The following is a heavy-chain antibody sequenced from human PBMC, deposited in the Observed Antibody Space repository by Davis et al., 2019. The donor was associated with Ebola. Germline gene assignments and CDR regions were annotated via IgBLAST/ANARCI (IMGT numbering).Heavy chain of an antibody. J-gene: IGHJ4*02. CDR2: ISNRDGTI. V-gene: IGHV3-48*03. CDR3: TSLTDPFDF. CDR1: GFTFSGYD. D-gene: IGHD7-27*01. Sequence: GESLKISCTVSGFTFSGYDFNWVRQAPGKGLEWLSYISNRDGTIFYADSVRGRFAISRDNAKNSLYLQMNSLRVEDTALYYCTSLTDPFDFWGRGTQVTVSS.